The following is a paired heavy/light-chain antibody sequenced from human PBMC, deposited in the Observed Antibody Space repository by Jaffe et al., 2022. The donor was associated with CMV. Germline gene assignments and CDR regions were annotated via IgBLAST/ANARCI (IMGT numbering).Light chain of an antibody. V-gene: IGLV3-1*01. Sequence: SYELTQPPSVSVSPGQTASITCSGDKLGDKYACWYQQKPGQSPVLVIYQDSKRPSGIPERFSGSNSGNTATLTISGTQAMDEADYYCQAWDSSTGAVFGGGTKLTVL. J-gene: IGLJ2*01. CDR2: QDS. CDR3: QAWDSSTGAV. CDR1: KLGDKY.
Heavy chain of an antibody. D-gene: IGHD3-10*01. CDR2: MNPNSGNT. Sequence: QVQLVQSGAEVKKPGASVKVSCKASGYTFTSYDINWVRQATGQGLEWMGWMNPNSGNTGYAQKFQGRVTMTRNTSISTAYMELSSLRSEDTAVYYCARGLGFQYYYGSGSYYNDIWFDPWGQGTLVTVSS. V-gene: IGHV1-8*01. J-gene: IGHJ5*02. CDR1: GYTFTSYD. CDR3: ARGLGFQYYYGSGSYYNDIWFDP.